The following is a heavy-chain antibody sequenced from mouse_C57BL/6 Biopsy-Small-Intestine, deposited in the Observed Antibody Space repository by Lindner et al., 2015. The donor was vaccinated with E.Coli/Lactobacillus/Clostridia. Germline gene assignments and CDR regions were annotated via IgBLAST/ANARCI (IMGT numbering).Heavy chain of an antibody. CDR1: GYAFSSSW. CDR3: VRPYGNSFAY. V-gene: IGHV1-82*01. J-gene: IGHJ3*01. Sequence: VQLQESGPELVKPGASVKISCKASGYAFSSSWMNWVKQRPGKGLEWIGRIYPGDGDTYYNGKFKAKATLTADKSSSTAYMELSSLTSEDSAVYYCVRPYGNSFAYWGQGTLVTVSA. CDR2: IYPGDGDT. D-gene: IGHD2-1*01.